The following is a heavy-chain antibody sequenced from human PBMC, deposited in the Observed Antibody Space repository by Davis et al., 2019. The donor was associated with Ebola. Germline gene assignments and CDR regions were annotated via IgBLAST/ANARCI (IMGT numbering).Heavy chain of an antibody. D-gene: IGHD3-10*01. CDR2: IYHSGST. CDR1: GGSISSSNW. CDR3: ARCPYYYGSGHYYYYYGMDV. J-gene: IGHJ6*02. V-gene: IGHV4-4*02. Sequence: MPSETLSLTCAVSGGSISSSNWWSWVRQPPGKGLEWIGEIYHSGSTNYNPSLKSRVTISVDTSKNQFSLKLSSVTAADTAVYYCARCPYYYGSGHYYYYYGMDVWGQGTTVTVSS.